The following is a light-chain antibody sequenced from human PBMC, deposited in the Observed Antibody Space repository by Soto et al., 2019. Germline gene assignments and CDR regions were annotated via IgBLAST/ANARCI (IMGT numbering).Light chain of an antibody. J-gene: IGKJ1*01. CDR1: ETVTGKY. Sequence: EIVLTQSPGTLSLSPADRATLSCRASETVTGKYLAWYQQKVGQAPRLLIFAASNRATGIPDRFSGSGSGTDFTLTISRLEPEDFAMYFCQQYSSPPQTFGQGTKVDIK. CDR2: AAS. CDR3: QQYSSPPQT. V-gene: IGKV3-20*01.